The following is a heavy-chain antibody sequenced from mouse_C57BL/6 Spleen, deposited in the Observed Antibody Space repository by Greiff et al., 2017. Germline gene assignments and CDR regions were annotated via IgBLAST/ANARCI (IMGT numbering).Heavy chain of an antibody. J-gene: IGHJ2*01. Sequence: QVQLQQSGAELVKPGASVKLSCKASGYTFTSYWMQWVKQRPGQGLEWIGEIDPSDSYTNYNQKFKGKATLTVDTSSSTAYMQLSSLTSEDSAVYYCARKGTTVVAHDYWGQGTTLTVSS. CDR1: GYTFTSYW. CDR3: ARKGTTVVAHDY. D-gene: IGHD1-1*01. V-gene: IGHV1-50*01. CDR2: IDPSDSYT.